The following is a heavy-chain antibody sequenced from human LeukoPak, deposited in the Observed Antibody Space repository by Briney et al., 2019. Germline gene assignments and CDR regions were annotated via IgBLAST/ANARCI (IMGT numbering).Heavy chain of an antibody. CDR1: GGSFSGYY. Sequence: SETLSLTCAVYGGSFSGYYWSWIRQPPGKGLEWIGEINHSGSTNYNPSLKSRVTISVDTSKNQFSLKLSSVTAADTAVYYCARGRRRSDYWGREPLVTVSS. J-gene: IGHJ4*02. CDR3: ARGRRRSDY. V-gene: IGHV4-34*01. CDR2: INHSGST.